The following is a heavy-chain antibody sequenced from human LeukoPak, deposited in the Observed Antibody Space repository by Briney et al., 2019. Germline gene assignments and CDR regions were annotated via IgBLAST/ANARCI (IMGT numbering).Heavy chain of an antibody. V-gene: IGHV1-8*01. J-gene: IGHJ5*02. CDR2: MNPNSGNT. Sequence: ASVNVSCKASGYTFTSYDIHWVRQPTGQGLEWMGWMNPNSGNTGYAQKFQGRVTMTRNTSIRTAYMELSSLRSEDTAVYYCARGRNNLRWFGEGWFDPWGQGTLVTVSS. D-gene: IGHD3-10*01. CDR3: ARGRNNLRWFGEGWFDP. CDR1: GYTFTSYD.